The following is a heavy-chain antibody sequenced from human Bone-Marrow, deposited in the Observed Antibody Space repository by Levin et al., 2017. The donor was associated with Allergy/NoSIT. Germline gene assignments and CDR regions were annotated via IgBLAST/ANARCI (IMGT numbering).Heavy chain of an antibody. CDR1: GFTSSVYE. V-gene: IGHV3-48*03. Sequence: GGSLRLSCSTSGFTSSVYEMNWIRQSPRKGLEWISYISGTGSTKYYADSVKGRFAISRDNARNSVSLQMDSLRVEDTGVYYCARGGFSWDVDYWGRGTVVTVSS. D-gene: IGHD1-26*01. CDR3: ARGGFSWDVDY. CDR2: ISGTGSTK. J-gene: IGHJ4*02.